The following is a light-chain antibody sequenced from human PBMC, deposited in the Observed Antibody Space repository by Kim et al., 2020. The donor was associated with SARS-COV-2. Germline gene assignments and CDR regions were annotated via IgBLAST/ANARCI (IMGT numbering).Light chain of an antibody. J-gene: IGKJ4*01. Sequence: IQLTQSPSSLSASVGDRVTITCRASQGISSYLAWYQQKPGKAPNLLIYAASTLQSGVPSRFSGSTSGTDFTLTISSLQPEDFATYYCQQFNSYPLTFGGGTKVEI. CDR3: QQFNSYPLT. V-gene: IGKV1-9*01. CDR1: QGISSY. CDR2: AAS.